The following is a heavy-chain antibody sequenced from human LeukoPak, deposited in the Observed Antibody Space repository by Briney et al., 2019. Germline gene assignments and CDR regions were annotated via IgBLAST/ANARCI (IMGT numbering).Heavy chain of an antibody. J-gene: IGHJ4*02. CDR2: ITGSSTTT. CDR3: AKIDYDDFHFDY. D-gene: IGHD4-17*01. CDR1: GFTFATYA. V-gene: IGHV3-23*01. Sequence: RSGWSLRLSCAAAGFTFATYAMTWVRQAPGKGLEWVSSITGSSTTTYYADSVKGRFTISRDNSKNTLFLQMNSLRAEDTAVYYCAKIDYDDFHFDYWGQGTLVTVSS.